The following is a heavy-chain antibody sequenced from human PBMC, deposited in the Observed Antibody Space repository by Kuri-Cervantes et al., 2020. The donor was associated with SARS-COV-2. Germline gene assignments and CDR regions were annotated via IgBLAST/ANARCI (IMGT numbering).Heavy chain of an antibody. D-gene: IGHD3-10*01. CDR1: GFTFSSYA. V-gene: IGHV3-30*04. J-gene: IGHJ4*02. CDR2: ISYDGSNK. CDR3: ARDLKWFGELLVDY. Sequence: GESLKISCAASGFTFSSYAMHWVRQAPSKGLEWVAVISYDGSNKYYADSVKGRFTISRDNSKKTLYLQMNSLRAEDTAVYYCARDLKWFGELLVDYWGQGTLVTVSS.